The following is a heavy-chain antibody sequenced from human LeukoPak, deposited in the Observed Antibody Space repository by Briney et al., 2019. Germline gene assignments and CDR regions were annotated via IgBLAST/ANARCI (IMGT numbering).Heavy chain of an antibody. J-gene: IGHJ6*02. CDR3: ARAPGDSSPYGMVV. V-gene: IGHV4-30-2*01. Sequence: PSETLSLTCAGSGGSISSGGYSWSWIRQPPEKGLEWIGYIYHSGSTYYNPSLKSRVTISVDRSKNQFSLKLSSVTAADTAVYYCARAPGDSSPYGMVVWGQRTTVTVSS. CDR1: GGSISSGGYS. CDR2: IYHSGST. D-gene: IGHD4-17*01.